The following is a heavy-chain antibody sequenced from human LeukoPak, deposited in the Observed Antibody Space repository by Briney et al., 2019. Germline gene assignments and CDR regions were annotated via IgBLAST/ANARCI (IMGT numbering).Heavy chain of an antibody. CDR1: GYTFTGYY. V-gene: IGHV1-24*01. Sequence: ASVKVSCKASGYTFTGYYMHWVRQAPGKGLEWMGGFDPEDGETIYAQKFQGRVTMTEDTSTDTAYMELSSLRSEDTAVYYCATDWGRLSGYYRYWGQGTLVTVSS. CDR2: FDPEDGET. D-gene: IGHD3-22*01. CDR3: ATDWGRLSGYYRY. J-gene: IGHJ4*02.